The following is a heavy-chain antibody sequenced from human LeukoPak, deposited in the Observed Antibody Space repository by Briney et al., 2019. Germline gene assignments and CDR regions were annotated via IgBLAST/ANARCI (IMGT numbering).Heavy chain of an antibody. J-gene: IGHJ4*02. Sequence: ASVKVSCKASGYTFTGYYMHWVRQAPGQGLEWMGIINPSGGSTSYAQKFQGRVTMTRDTSTSTVYMELSSLRSEDTAVYYCARDRGYYDSSGYPAYYFDYWGQGTLVTVSS. CDR2: INPSGGST. CDR1: GYTFTGYY. D-gene: IGHD3-22*01. CDR3: ARDRGYYDSSGYPAYYFDY. V-gene: IGHV1-46*01.